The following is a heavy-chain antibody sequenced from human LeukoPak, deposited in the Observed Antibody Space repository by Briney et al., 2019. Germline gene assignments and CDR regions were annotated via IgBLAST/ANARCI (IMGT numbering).Heavy chain of an antibody. Sequence: GGSLRLPCVASGFAFSTFPMSWVRQAPGKGLEWVSAVSGSGGHTFYLDSAKGRVTISRDNSKKTLYLQMDSLRVDDTAVYYCAKGGASVTDAPHGDVVTTTLDGFDIWGQGTMVTVSS. CDR1: GFAFSTFP. V-gene: IGHV3-23*01. J-gene: IGHJ3*02. CDR3: AKGGASVTDAPHGDVVTTTLDGFDI. D-gene: IGHD4-17*01. CDR2: VSGSGGHT.